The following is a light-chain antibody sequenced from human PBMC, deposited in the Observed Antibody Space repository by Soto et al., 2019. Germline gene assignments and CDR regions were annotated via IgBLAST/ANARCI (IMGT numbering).Light chain of an antibody. CDR1: SSNIGAGYD. CDR2: GNN. Sequence: QSVLTQPPSVSGAPGQRVTISCTGSSSNIGAGYDVHWYQQLPGPAPKLLIYGNNNRPSGVPDRFSGSKSGTSASLAITGLQAEDEADYYCQSYDSSLSGYVVFGGGTKLTVL. J-gene: IGLJ2*01. V-gene: IGLV1-40*01. CDR3: QSYDSSLSGYVV.